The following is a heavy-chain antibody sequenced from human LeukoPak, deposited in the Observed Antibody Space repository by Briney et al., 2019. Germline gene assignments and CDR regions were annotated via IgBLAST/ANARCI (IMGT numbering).Heavy chain of an antibody. V-gene: IGHV1-69*06. CDR3: ARVYYYESSGFYFDY. D-gene: IGHD3-22*01. Sequence: SVKVSCKASGGTFSSYAISWVRQAPGQGLEWMGGIIPIFGTANYAQKFQGRVTITADKSTSTVYMELSSLRSEDTAVYYCARVYYYESSGFYFDYWGQGTPVTVSS. J-gene: IGHJ4*02. CDR1: GGTFSSYA. CDR2: IIPIFGTA.